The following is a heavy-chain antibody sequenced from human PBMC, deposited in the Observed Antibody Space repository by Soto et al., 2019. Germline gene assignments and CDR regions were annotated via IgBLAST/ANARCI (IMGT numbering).Heavy chain of an antibody. CDR2: AYHTGDT. Sequence: SETLCLTCGVSGGTVASSHGWSWVRQSPGRGLEWIGNAYHTGDTNFNPSLQSRVTFSVDKSNNQFSLRLTSVTAADTAVYFCAREIVTAGGNNYFDPWGPGTLVTVSS. V-gene: IGHV4-4*02. D-gene: IGHD2-21*02. CDR1: GGTVASSHG. J-gene: IGHJ5*02. CDR3: AREIVTAGGNNYFDP.